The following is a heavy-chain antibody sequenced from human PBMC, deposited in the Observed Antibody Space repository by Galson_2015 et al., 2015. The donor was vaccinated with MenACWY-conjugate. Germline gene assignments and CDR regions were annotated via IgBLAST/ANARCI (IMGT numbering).Heavy chain of an antibody. CDR3: ARGHYGMDV. CDR2: IKKDGSEK. CDR1: GFTFRNYW. Sequence: SLRLSCAVSGFTFRNYWMTWVRQAPGKGLEWVASIKKDGSEKHYVDSVKGRFTISRDNTKNSMYLEMNSLRAEDTAVYYCARGHYGMDVWGQGTTVTASS. V-gene: IGHV3-7*03. J-gene: IGHJ6*02.